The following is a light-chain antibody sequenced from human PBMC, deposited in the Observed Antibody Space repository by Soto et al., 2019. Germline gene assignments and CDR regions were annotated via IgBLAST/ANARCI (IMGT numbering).Light chain of an antibody. CDR2: EDN. J-gene: IGLJ3*02. V-gene: IGLV6-57*01. CDR3: QSYDSGSWV. CDR1: SGSVASNY. Sequence: NFMLTQPHSVSESPGKTVTISCTRSSGSVASNYVHWYQQRPRSSPTTVIYEDNQRPSGVPGRFSGSIDSSSNSASLAISGLKTGEEADYYCQSYDSGSWVFGGGTEVAVL.